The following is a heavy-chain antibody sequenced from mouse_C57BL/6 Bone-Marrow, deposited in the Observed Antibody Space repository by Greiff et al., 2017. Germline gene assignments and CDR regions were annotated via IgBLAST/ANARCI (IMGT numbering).Heavy chain of an antibody. CDR3: ARIYYGNYVGYFDV. V-gene: IGHV5-16*01. Sequence: EVKLVESEGGLVQPGSSMKLSCTASGFTFSDYYMAWVRQVPEKGLEWVANINYDGSSTYYLDSLKSRFIISRDNAKNILYLQMSSLKSEDTATYYCARIYYGNYVGYFDVWGTGTTVTVSS. J-gene: IGHJ1*03. CDR1: GFTFSDYY. CDR2: INYDGSST. D-gene: IGHD2-1*01.